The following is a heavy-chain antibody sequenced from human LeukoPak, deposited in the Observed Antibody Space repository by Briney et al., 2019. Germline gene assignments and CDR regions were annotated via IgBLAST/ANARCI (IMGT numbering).Heavy chain of an antibody. J-gene: IGHJ6*03. V-gene: IGHV4-61*02. CDR1: GGSISSGSYY. CDR3: ARDGTVTKYYYYYYMDV. D-gene: IGHD4-17*01. CDR2: IYTNGST. Sequence: PSQTLSLTCTVSGGSISSGSYYWSWIRQPAGKGLEWIGRIYTNGSTNYNPSLKSRVIISVDTSKNQFSLKLSSVTAADTAVYYCARDGTVTKYYYYYYMDVWGKGTTVTVSS.